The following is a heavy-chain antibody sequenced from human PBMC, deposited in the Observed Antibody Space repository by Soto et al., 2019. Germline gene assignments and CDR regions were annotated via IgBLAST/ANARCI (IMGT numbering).Heavy chain of an antibody. Sequence: ASVKVSCKASGYTFTGYYMHWVRQAPGQGLEWMGWINPNSGGTNYAQKFQGRVTMTRDTSISTAYMELSRLRSDDTAVYYCARELRVTIFGVVPEYLDYWGQGTLVTVSS. CDR1: GYTFTGYY. CDR2: INPNSGGT. CDR3: ARELRVTIFGVVPEYLDY. D-gene: IGHD3-3*01. J-gene: IGHJ4*02. V-gene: IGHV1-2*02.